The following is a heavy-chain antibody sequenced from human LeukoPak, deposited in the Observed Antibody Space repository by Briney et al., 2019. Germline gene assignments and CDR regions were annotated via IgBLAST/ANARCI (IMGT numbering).Heavy chain of an antibody. CDR1: GFTFSNYA. V-gene: IGHV3-23*01. CDR2: ISGSSGLT. J-gene: IGHJ4*02. D-gene: IGHD4-17*01. Sequence: GGSLRLSCAASGFTFSNYAMSWVRQAPGRGLEWVSAISGSSGLTYYADSVKGRFTISRDNSKNTLFLQMDSLRAEDTAVYYCARRGESASYGDYRFDYWGQGTLVTVSS. CDR3: ARRGESASYGDYRFDY.